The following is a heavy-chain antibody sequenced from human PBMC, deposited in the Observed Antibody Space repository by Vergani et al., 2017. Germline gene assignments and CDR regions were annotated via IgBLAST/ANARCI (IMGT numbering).Heavy chain of an antibody. CDR2: INHIGST. J-gene: IGHJ6*04. CDR3: AGFCNSCIVVVPADRGKMDV. V-gene: IGHV4-34*01. CDR1: GGSFSGYY. D-gene: IGHD2-2*01. Sequence: QVQLQQWGAGLLKPSETLSLTCAVYGGSFSGYYWSWIRQPPGSGLEWIGEINHIGSTNYNPSLKSRVTISVDTSKNQFSLTLSSVTAADTAGYYCAGFCNSCIVVVPADRGKMDVWGKGTTVTVSS.